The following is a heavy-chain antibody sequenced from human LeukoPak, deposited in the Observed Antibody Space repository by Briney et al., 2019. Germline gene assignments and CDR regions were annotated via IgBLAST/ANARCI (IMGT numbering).Heavy chain of an antibody. J-gene: IGHJ3*02. V-gene: IGHV5-51*01. D-gene: IGHD2-8*01. CDR2: IYPGDSDT. CDR1: GYSFTSYW. Sequence: GESLKISCKGSGYSFTSYWIGRVRQMPGKGLEWMGIIYPGDSDTRYSPSFQGQVTISADKSISTAYLQWSSLKASDTAMYYCAGGQTYCTNGVCSDDAFDIWGQGTMVTVSS. CDR3: AGGQTYCTNGVCSDDAFDI.